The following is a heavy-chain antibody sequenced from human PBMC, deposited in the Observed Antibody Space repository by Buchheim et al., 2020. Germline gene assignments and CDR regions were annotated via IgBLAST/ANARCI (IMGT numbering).Heavy chain of an antibody. CDR1: GFTFSSYA. CDR2: ISYDGSNK. V-gene: IGHV3-30-3*01. J-gene: IGHJ4*02. Sequence: QVQLVESGGGVVQPGRSLRLSCAASGFTFSSYAMHWVRQAPGKGLEWVAVISYDGSNKYYADSVKGRFTISRDNSKNKLYLQMNSLRAEDTAVYYCARDNTDLWGFDYWGQGTL. D-gene: IGHD7-27*01. CDR3: ARDNTDLWGFDY.